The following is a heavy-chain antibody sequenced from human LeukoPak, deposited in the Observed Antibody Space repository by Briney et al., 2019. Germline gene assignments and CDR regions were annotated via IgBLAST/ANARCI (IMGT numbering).Heavy chain of an antibody. CDR2: IVPILGTA. D-gene: IGHD6-19*01. V-gene: IGHV1-69*13. J-gene: IGHJ4*02. CDR1: GGTFSSYA. Sequence: SVKVSCKASGGTFSSYAISWVRQAPGQGLEWMGGIVPILGTASSAQKFQGRVTITADESTSTAYMELSSLRSEDTAVYYCARDRAYSSGWYNPRFDYWGQGTLVTVSS. CDR3: ARDRAYSSGWYNPRFDY.